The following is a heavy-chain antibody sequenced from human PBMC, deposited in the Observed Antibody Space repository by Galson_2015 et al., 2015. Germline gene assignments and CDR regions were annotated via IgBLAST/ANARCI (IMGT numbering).Heavy chain of an antibody. J-gene: IGHJ6*03. CDR2: ISSSSRYI. CDR3: AKVVYYYMDV. CDR1: GFTFGTFT. Sequence: SLRLSCAASGFTFGTFTMNWVRQVPGKGLEWVSSISSSSRYIYYADSMKGRSTISRDNAKNSLYLQINSLRAEDTAVYHCAKVVYYYMDVWGEGTTVTVSS. V-gene: IGHV3-21*01.